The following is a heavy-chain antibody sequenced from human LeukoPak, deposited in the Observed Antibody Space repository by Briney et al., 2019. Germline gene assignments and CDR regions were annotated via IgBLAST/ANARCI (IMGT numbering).Heavy chain of an antibody. CDR1: GASISSYY. V-gene: IGHV4-59*12. Sequence: PSETLSLTCSVSGASISSYYWSWIRQPPGKGLEWIGYIYYRGDTNYNPSLKSRLTISVDMSKNQFSLKLSSVTAADTAVYYCARDPWNSGFFDSWGQGTLVTVSS. J-gene: IGHJ4*02. D-gene: IGHD3-22*01. CDR2: IYYRGDT. CDR3: ARDPWNSGFFDS.